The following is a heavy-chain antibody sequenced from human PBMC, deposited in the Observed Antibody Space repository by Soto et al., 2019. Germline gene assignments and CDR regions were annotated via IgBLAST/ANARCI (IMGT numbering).Heavy chain of an antibody. D-gene: IGHD1-26*01. Sequence: ASVKVSCKASGYTFIGYHIDWVRQAPGQGLEWLGWINPNTGGTNYRQNIQGRVTMTRDTSIRTAYMELTCLTAAGTAVYYCGKEGDGDSGRAVYSNQWGEGSPATVS. CDR1: GYTFIGYH. CDR3: GKEGDGDSGRAVYSNQ. CDR2: INPNTGGT. V-gene: IGHV1-2*02. J-gene: IGHJ1*01.